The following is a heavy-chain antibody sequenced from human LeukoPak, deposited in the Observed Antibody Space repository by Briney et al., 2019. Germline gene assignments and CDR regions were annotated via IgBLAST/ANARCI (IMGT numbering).Heavy chain of an antibody. CDR2: IRYDGSNK. CDR1: GFTFSSYG. CDR3: ARGPTYFDFWSHFQH. D-gene: IGHD3-3*01. Sequence: GGSLRLSCVASGFTFSSYGMHWVRQAPGKGLEWVSFIRYDGSNKYYADSVKGRFTISRDNSKTTLYLQMSSLRAEDTAVYYCARGPTYFDFWSHFQHWGQGTLVTVSS. J-gene: IGHJ1*01. V-gene: IGHV3-30*02.